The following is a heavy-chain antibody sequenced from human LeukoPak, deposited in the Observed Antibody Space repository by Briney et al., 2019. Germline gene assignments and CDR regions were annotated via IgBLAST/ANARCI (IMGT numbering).Heavy chain of an antibody. J-gene: IGHJ3*02. CDR2: IYTSGST. D-gene: IGHD3-16*02. Sequence: PSETLSLTCTVSGGSISSYYWSWIRQPAGKGLEWIGRIYTSGSTNYNPSLKSRVTMSVDTSKNQFSLKLSSVTAADTAVYYCARTSYVWGSYRPDDAFDIWGQGTMVTVSS. V-gene: IGHV4-4*07. CDR3: ARTSYVWGSYRPDDAFDI. CDR1: GGSISSYY.